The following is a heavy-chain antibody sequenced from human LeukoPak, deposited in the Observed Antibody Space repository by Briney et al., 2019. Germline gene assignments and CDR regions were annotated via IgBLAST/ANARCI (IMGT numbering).Heavy chain of an antibody. V-gene: IGHV3-23*01. J-gene: IGHJ4*02. Sequence: GGSLRLSCAASGFTFSSYAMSWVRQAPGKGLEWVSAISGSGGSTYYADSVKGRFTISRDNSKNTLYLQMNSLGAEDTAVYYCAKATTYYDILTGYWYYFDYWGQGTLVTVSS. CDR1: GFTFSSYA. D-gene: IGHD3-9*01. CDR3: AKATTYYDILTGYWYYFDY. CDR2: ISGSGGST.